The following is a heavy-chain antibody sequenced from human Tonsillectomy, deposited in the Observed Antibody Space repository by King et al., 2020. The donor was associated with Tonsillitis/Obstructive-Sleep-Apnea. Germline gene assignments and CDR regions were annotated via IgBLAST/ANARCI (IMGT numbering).Heavy chain of an antibody. Sequence: QLVQSGAEVKKPGESLKISCKGSGYIFADFWIGWVRQMPGKGLEWMGIIYPGDSDTRYSPSLQGQVTISADKSISTAYLQWSSLRSSDTVMYYCARVKVYTVIDNPFYYYYMDVWGQETTVTVS. V-gene: IGHV5-51*01. D-gene: IGHD2-8*01. CDR3: ARVKVYTVIDNPFYYYYMDV. CDR1: GYIFADFW. CDR2: IYPGDSDT. J-gene: IGHJ6*03.